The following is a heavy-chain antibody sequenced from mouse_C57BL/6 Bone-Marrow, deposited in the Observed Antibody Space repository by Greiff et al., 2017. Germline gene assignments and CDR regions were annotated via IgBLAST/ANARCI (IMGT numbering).Heavy chain of an antibody. CDR2: INPSNGGT. Sequence: QVQLQQPGTELVKPGASVKLSCKASGYTFTSYWMHWVKQRPGQGLEWIGNINPSNGGTNYNEKLKSKATLTVDKSSSTAYMQLSSLTSEDSAVYYCARSGGIYYGYFYYFDYWGQGTTLTVSS. D-gene: IGHD2-2*01. V-gene: IGHV1-53*01. CDR1: GYTFTSYW. CDR3: ARSGGIYYGYFYYFDY. J-gene: IGHJ2*01.